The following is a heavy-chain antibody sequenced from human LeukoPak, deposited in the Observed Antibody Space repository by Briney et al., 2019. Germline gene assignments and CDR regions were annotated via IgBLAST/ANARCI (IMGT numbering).Heavy chain of an antibody. Sequence: PSVTLSLTCTVSGGSVSSGSFHWSWIRQPPGKGLEWIGYIYYSGSTNYNPSLKSRVTISIDTSKNQFSLKLSSVTAADTAVYYCARENVGYDYWGQGTLVTVSS. CDR3: ARENVGYDY. J-gene: IGHJ4*02. CDR2: IYYSGST. V-gene: IGHV4-61*01. CDR1: GGSVSSGSFH. D-gene: IGHD1-26*01.